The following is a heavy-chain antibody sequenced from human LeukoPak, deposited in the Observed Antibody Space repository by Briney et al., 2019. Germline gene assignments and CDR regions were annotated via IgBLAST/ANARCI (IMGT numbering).Heavy chain of an antibody. Sequence: GGSLRLSCAASGFTFSTSWMGWVRQTPGKGLEWVANIKQDGSGETYVDSVKGRFTISRDNAKNSLYLKMNSLRAEDASVYYCTRGGGDCWGQGTLVTVSS. CDR3: TRGGGDC. CDR1: GFTFSTSW. J-gene: IGHJ4*01. D-gene: IGHD3-16*01. CDR2: IKQDGSGE. V-gene: IGHV3-7*01.